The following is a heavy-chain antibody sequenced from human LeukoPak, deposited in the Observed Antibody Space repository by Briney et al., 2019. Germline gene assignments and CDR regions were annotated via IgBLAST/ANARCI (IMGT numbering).Heavy chain of an antibody. CDR2: IIPIFGTA. Sequence: SVKVSCKASGYTFTSYDINWVRQAPGQGLEWMGGIIPIFGTANYAQKFQGRVTITADESTSTAYMELSSLRSEDTAVYYCARDWYGITGTTWEYWGQGTLVTVSS. CDR3: ARDWYGITGTTWEY. CDR1: GYTFTSYD. J-gene: IGHJ4*02. V-gene: IGHV1-69*13. D-gene: IGHD1-7*01.